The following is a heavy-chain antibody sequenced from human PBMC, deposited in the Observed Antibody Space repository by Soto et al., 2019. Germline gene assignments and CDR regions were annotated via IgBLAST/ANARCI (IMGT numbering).Heavy chain of an antibody. D-gene: IGHD3-16*01. CDR1: GFTFSTYW. Sequence: EVQLVESGGGLVQPGGSLRLSCAASGFTFSTYWMSWVRQAPGKGLEWVANIKEDGSEKYYVDSVKGRFTISRDNANNSLYLQTNSLRAEDTAVYYCARVGRLGGYWGQGTLVTVSS. J-gene: IGHJ4*02. V-gene: IGHV3-7*03. CDR2: IKEDGSEK. CDR3: ARVGRLGGY.